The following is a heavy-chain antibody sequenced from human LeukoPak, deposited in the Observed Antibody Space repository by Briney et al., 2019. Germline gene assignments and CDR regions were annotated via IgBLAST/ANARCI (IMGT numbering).Heavy chain of an antibody. D-gene: IGHD1-1*01. V-gene: IGHV3-30*02. CDR3: AKDTNDSPGGY. CDR1: GFNFGAYG. CDR2: IHYDANNE. Sequence: PGGSLRLSCAASGFNFGAYGMHWVRQAPGKGLEWVAFIHYDANNEDYADSVKGRFTISRDNSKNTLYLQMNSLRAEDTAVYYCAKDTNDSPGGYWGQGTLVTVSS. J-gene: IGHJ4*02.